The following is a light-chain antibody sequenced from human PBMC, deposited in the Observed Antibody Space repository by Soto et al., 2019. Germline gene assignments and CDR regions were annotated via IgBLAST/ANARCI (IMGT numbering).Light chain of an antibody. Sequence: ELVLTQSPATLALSPGERATLSHRASQSVSSYLAWYQQKPGQAPRLLIYDASNRATGIPARFSGSGSGTDFTLTISRLEPEDSAVYYCQQFDDSVTFGQGTRLEIK. CDR2: DAS. CDR3: QQFDDSVT. CDR1: QSVSSY. J-gene: IGKJ5*01. V-gene: IGKV3-11*01.